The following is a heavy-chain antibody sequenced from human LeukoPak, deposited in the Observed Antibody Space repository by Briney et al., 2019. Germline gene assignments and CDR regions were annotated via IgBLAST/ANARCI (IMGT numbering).Heavy chain of an antibody. CDR1: GFIFSNYP. J-gene: IGHJ4*02. CDR2: ISGGGGST. Sequence: KTGGSLRLSCAASGFIFSNYPMSWVRQAPGKGLEWVSTISGGGGSTNYADSVKGRFTISRDNSKNTLYLQMNSLRAEDTAIYYCATHGGNSLRYFDYWGQGSLVTVSS. CDR3: ATHGGNSLRYFDY. D-gene: IGHD4-23*01. V-gene: IGHV3-23*01.